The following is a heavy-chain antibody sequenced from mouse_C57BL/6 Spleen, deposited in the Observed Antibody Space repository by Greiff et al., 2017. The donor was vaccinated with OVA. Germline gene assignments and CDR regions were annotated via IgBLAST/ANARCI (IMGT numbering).Heavy chain of an antibody. D-gene: IGHD4-1*01. CDR1: GYSITRGYY. CDR3: ARTGNYYAMDY. CDR2: ISYDGSN. Sequence: ESGPGLVKPSQSLSLTCSVTGYSITRGYYWNWIRQFPGNKLEWMGYISYDGSNNYNPSLKNRISITRDTSKNQFFLKLNSVTTEDIATYYCARTGNYYAMDYWGQGTSVTVSS. V-gene: IGHV3-6*01. J-gene: IGHJ4*01.